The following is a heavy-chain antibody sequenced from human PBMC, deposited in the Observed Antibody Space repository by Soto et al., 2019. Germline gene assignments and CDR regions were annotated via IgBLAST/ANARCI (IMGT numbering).Heavy chain of an antibody. J-gene: IGHJ3*02. V-gene: IGHV1-69*02. D-gene: IGHD2-15*01. CDR3: ARDCSGGSCYSVRSFDI. CDR1: GGTFSSYT. Sequence: ASVKVSCKASGGTFSSYTISWVRQAPGQGLEWMGRIIPILGIANYAQKFQGRVTITADKSTSTAYMELSSLRSEDTAVYYCARDCSGGSCYSVRSFDIWGQGTMVTVSS. CDR2: IIPILGIA.